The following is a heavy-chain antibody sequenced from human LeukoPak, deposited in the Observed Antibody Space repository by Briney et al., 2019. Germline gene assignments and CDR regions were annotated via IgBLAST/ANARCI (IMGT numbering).Heavy chain of an antibody. CDR3: AREPAVTIEPNYYYYYYMDV. V-gene: IGHV1-69*01. Sequence: GSSVKVSCKSSGCTLRSYAISRVRQAPGQGLEWMGGIIPIFGTANYAQKFPGRVTITADESTSTAYMELSSLRSEDTAVYSCAREPAVTIEPNYYYYYYMDVWGKGTTVTVSS. J-gene: IGHJ6*03. D-gene: IGHD4-17*01. CDR2: IIPIFGTA. CDR1: GCTLRSYA.